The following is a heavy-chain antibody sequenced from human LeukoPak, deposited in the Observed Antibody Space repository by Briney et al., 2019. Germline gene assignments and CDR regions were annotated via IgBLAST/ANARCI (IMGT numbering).Heavy chain of an antibody. CDR1: GFTFSSYW. V-gene: IGHV3-7*03. CDR3: AGGPDCGGDCYTPYYFDY. CDR2: IKQDGSEK. Sequence: GGSLRLSCAASGFTFSSYWMSWVRQAPGKGLEWVANIKQDGSEKYYVDSVKGRFTISRDNAKNSLYLQMNSLRAEDTAVYYCAGGPDCGGDCYTPYYFDYWGQGTLVTVSS. J-gene: IGHJ4*02. D-gene: IGHD2-21*02.